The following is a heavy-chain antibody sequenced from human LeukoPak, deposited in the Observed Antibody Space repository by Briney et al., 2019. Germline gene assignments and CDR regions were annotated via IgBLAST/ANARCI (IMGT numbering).Heavy chain of an antibody. V-gene: IGHV4-34*01. CDR2: INHSGST. D-gene: IGHD4-23*01. J-gene: IGHJ5*01. CDR3: ARGELLATVVTPGGLNWFDS. CDR1: GGSFSDSF. Sequence: SGTLSLTCAVYGGSFSDSFWSWIRQPPGKGLEWIGEINHSGSTNYNPSLKSRVTISVDTSKNQFSLKLNSVTAADTAVYYCARGELLATVVTPGGLNWFDSWAREPWSPSP.